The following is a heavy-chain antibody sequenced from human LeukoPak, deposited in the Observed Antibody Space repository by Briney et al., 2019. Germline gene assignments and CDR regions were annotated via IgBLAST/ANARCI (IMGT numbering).Heavy chain of an antibody. CDR3: AKDQVGAIASWIDY. D-gene: IGHD1-26*01. Sequence: GGSLRLSCAASGFTFSSHAMHWVRQAPGKGLEWVAVISYDGSNKYYADSVKGRFTISRDNSKNTLYLQMNSLRAEDTAVYYCAKDQVGAIASWIDYWGQGTLVTVSS. J-gene: IGHJ4*02. CDR2: ISYDGSNK. V-gene: IGHV3-30*18. CDR1: GFTFSSHA.